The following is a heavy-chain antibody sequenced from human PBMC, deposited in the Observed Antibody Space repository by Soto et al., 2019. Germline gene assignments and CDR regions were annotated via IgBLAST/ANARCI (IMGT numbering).Heavy chain of an antibody. CDR2: IYYSGST. CDR3: ARLHPPFHCSSTSCYANWFDP. Sequence: SETLSLTCTVSGGSISSSSYYWGWIRQPPGKGLEWIGSIYYSGSTYYNPSLKSRVTISGDTSKNQFSLKLSSVTAADTAVYYCARLHPPFHCSSTSCYANWFDPWGQGTLVTVSS. J-gene: IGHJ5*02. CDR1: GGSISSSSYY. V-gene: IGHV4-39*01. D-gene: IGHD2-2*01.